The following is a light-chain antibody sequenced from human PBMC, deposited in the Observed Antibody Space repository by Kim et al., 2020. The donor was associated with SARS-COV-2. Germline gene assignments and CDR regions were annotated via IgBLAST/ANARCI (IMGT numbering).Light chain of an antibody. CDR1: HGVSSY. J-gene: IGKJ4*01. CDR3: QQRSNWHPT. CDR2: DAS. Sequence: WSPGERATLSCRASHGVSSYLAWYQQKPGQAPRLLIYDASNRATGIPARFSGSGPGTDFTLTISSLEPEDFAVYYCQQRSNWHPTFGGGTKVDIK. V-gene: IGKV3D-11*01.